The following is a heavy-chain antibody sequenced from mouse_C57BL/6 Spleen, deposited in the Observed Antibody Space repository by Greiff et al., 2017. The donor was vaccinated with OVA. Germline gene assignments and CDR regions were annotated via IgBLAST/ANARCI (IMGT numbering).Heavy chain of an antibody. Sequence: VQLQQSGPGLVQPSQSLSITCTVSGFSLTSYGVHWVRQSPGKGLEWLGVIWRGGSTDYNAAFISRLSISKDNSKSQVFFKMNSLQADDTAIYYCARRDYDYDEPFAYWGQGTLVTVSA. J-gene: IGHJ3*01. D-gene: IGHD2-4*01. CDR2: IWRGGST. CDR3: ARRDYDYDEPFAY. CDR1: GFSLTSYG. V-gene: IGHV2-2*01.